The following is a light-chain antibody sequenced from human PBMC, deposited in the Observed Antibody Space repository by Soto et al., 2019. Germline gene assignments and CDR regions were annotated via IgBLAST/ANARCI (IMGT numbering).Light chain of an antibody. V-gene: IGLV2-23*01. CDR1: SSDVGSYNL. J-gene: IGLJ1*01. CDR3: CSYAGSSTPYV. Sequence: QSALTQPASVSGSPGQSITISCTGTSSDVGSYNLVSWYQQHPGKAPKLMIYEGSKRPSGVSNRFSGSKSGNTASLTISGLQAEDEADYYCCSYAGSSTPYVFGTGPSSPS. CDR2: EGS.